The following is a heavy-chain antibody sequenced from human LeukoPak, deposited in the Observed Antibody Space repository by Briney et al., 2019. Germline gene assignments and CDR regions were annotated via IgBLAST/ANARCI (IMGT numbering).Heavy chain of an antibody. V-gene: IGHV3-9*01. CDR1: GFTFDDYA. CDR2: ISWNSGSI. Sequence: GRSLRLSCAASGFTFDDYAMHWVRQAPGKGLEWVSGISWNSGSIGYADSVKGRFTISRDNAKNSLYLQMNSLRAEDTALYYCAKDNTAMVTNAFDTWGQGTMVTVSS. CDR3: AKDNTAMVTNAFDT. D-gene: IGHD5-18*01. J-gene: IGHJ3*02.